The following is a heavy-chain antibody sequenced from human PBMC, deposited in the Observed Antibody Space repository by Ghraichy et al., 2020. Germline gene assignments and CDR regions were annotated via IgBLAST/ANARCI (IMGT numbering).Heavy chain of an antibody. CDR3: ARSWDYYYGSGSRPRPFDY. Sequence: ASVKVSCKASGYTFTSYGISWVRQAPGQGLEWMGWISAYNGNTNYAQKLQGRVTMTTDTSTSTAYMELRSLRSDDTAVYYCARSWDYYYGSGSRPRPFDYWGQGTLVTVSS. CDR2: ISAYNGNT. J-gene: IGHJ4*02. V-gene: IGHV1-18*04. D-gene: IGHD3-10*01. CDR1: GYTFTSYG.